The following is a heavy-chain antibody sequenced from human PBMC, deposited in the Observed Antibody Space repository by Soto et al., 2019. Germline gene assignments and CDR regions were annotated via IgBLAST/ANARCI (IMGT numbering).Heavy chain of an antibody. V-gene: IGHV3-23*01. CDR1: GFTFSSYA. CDR3: AKGDRVVVVADTNS. CDR2: ISGSGGDS. Sequence: EVQLLESGGGLVQPGGSLRLSCAASGFTFSSYAMSWVRQAPGKGLDWVSTISGSGGDSDYAASVKGRFTISRDNSKNALFLQMNSLRAEDTAVYYCAKGDRVVVVADTNSWGQGTLVIVSS. J-gene: IGHJ4*02. D-gene: IGHD2-15*01.